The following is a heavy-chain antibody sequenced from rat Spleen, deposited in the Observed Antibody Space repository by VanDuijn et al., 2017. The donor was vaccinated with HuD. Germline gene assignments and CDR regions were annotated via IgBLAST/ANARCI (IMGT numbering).Heavy chain of an antibody. CDR1: GFSLTSYN. D-gene: IGHD1-10*01. CDR3: ARSITTLDA. V-gene: IGHV2-41*01. J-gene: IGHJ4*01. Sequence: QVQLKESGPGLVQPSQTLSLTCTVAGFSLTSYNVHWVRQPPGKGLEWMGVIWNTGGTRYNSALKSRLSISKDTSKSQVFLKMNSLQPEDTATYYCARSITTLDAWGQGASVTVSS. CDR2: IWNTGGT.